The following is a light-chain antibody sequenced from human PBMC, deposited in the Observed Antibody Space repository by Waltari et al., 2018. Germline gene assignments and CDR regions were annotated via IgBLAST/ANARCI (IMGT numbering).Light chain of an antibody. V-gene: IGLV1-44*01. Sequence: QSVLTQPPSASGTPGQTVTIPCSGTDSTTGSHPVYRAHQLPGATPQRLIYSSDQRPSAVPDRFSGSKSGTSASLAISGLQSEDEADYYCAAWDDSLNGLYVFGTGTKVTVL. CDR1: DSTTGSHP. J-gene: IGLJ1*01. CDR2: SSD. CDR3: AAWDDSLNGLYV.